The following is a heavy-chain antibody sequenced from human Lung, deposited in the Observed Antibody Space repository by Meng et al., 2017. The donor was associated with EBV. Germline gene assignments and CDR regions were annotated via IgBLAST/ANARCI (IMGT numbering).Heavy chain of an antibody. CDR1: GGSISSGDYY. CDR2: IYYSGST. CDR3: ARGLWYYDRGGYFDN. V-gene: IGHV4-30-4*01. J-gene: IGHJ4*02. D-gene: IGHD3-22*01. Sequence: QVQLQALAPGLVKPSQTLSRTCTGSGGSISSGDYYWSWIRQPPGKGLEWIGCIYYSGSTYYNPSLKSRVTISVDTSKNQFSLKLSSVTAADTVVYYCARGLWYYDRGGYFDNWGRGTLVTVSS.